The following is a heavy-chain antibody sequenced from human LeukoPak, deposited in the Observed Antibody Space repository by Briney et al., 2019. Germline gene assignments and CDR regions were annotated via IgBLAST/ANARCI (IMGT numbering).Heavy chain of an antibody. D-gene: IGHD2-2*01. CDR1: GSTFSSYA. CDR3: ARWGYCSSTSCYEADY. Sequence: SVKVSCKASGSTFSSYAISWVRQAPGQGLEWMGRIIPILGIANYAQKFQGRVTITADKSTSTAYMELSSLRSEDTAVYYCARWGYCSSTSCYEADYWGQGTLVTVSS. CDR2: IIPILGIA. V-gene: IGHV1-69*04. J-gene: IGHJ4*02.